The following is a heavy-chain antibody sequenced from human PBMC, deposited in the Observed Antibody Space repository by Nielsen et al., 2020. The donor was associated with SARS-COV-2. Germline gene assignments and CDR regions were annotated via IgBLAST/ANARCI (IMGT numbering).Heavy chain of an antibody. CDR2: INHSGST. CDR1: GGSFSGYY. Sequence: SETLSLTCAVYGGSFSGYYWSWIRQPPGKGLEWIGEINHSGSTNYNPSPKSRVTISVDTSKNQFSLKLSSVTAADTAVYYCARGGCSSTSDCYYYGMDVWGQGTTVTVSS. V-gene: IGHV4-34*01. CDR3: ARGGCSSTSDCYYYGMDV. J-gene: IGHJ6*02. D-gene: IGHD2-2*01.